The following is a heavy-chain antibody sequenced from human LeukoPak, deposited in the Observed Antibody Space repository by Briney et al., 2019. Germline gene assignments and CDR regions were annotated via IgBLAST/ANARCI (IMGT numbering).Heavy chain of an antibody. CDR1: GYTFTGYY. Sequence: ASVKVSCKASGYTFTGYYMHWVRQAPGQGLEWMGWINPKTGGITYSQKFKGRVTMTRDTSLNTAHMEVTGLTFGDTAVYYCAREWGPNYVQGWFDLWGQGTLVSVSS. CDR2: INPKTGGI. D-gene: IGHD3-10*02. CDR3: AREWGPNYVQGWFDL. V-gene: IGHV1-2*02. J-gene: IGHJ5*02.